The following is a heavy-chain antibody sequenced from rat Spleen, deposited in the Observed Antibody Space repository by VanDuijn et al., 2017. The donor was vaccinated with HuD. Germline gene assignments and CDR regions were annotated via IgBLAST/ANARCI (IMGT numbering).Heavy chain of an antibody. CDR1: GFTFSDYY. V-gene: IGHV5-20*01. Sequence: EVQLVESDGGLVQPGRSLKLSCAASGFTFSDYYMAWVRQAPTKGLEWVATISYDGSSTYYRDSVKGRFTISRDNAKSTLFLQMDSLRSEDTATFYCTTVGNYFNYWGQGVMVTVSS. CDR2: ISYDGSST. CDR3: TTVGNYFNY. J-gene: IGHJ2*01.